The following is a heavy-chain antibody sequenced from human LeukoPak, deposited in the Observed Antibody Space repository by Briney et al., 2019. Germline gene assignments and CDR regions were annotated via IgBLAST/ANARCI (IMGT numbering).Heavy chain of an antibody. CDR3: ARGGIEGNYVSGSYYKY. D-gene: IGHD3-10*01. V-gene: IGHV4-30-2*01. J-gene: IGHJ4*02. CDR2: IYHSGST. Sequence: SETLSLTCAVSGGSISSGGYSWSWIRQPPGKGLEWIGYIYHSGSTYYNPSLKSRVTISVDRSKNQFSLKLSSVTAADTAVYYCARGGIEGNYVSGSYYKYWGQGTLVTVSS. CDR1: GGSISSGGYS.